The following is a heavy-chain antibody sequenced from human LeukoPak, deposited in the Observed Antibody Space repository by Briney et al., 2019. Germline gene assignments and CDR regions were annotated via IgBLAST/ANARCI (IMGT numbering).Heavy chain of an antibody. CDR3: TTGYCSRTSCYYFDY. CDR2: IKSKTDGGTT. D-gene: IGHD2-2*01. Sequence: GGSLRLSCAASGFAFSNAWMSWVRQAPGKGLEGVGRIKSKTDGGTTDYAAPVKGRFTISRDDSKNTLYLQMNSLKTEHTAVYYCTTGYCSRTSCYYFDYWGQGTLVTVSS. CDR1: GFAFSNAW. V-gene: IGHV3-15*01. J-gene: IGHJ4*02.